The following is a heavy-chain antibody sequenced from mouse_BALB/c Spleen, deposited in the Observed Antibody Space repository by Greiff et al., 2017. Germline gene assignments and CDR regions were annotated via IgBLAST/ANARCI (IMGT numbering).Heavy chain of an antibody. V-gene: IGHV5-12-2*01. J-gene: IGHJ4*01. Sequence: EVKLVESGGGLVQPGGSLKLSCAASGFTFSSYTMSWVRQTPEKRLEWVAYISNGGGSTDYPDTVKGRFTISRDNAKNTLYLQMSSLKSEDTAMYYFARREDDDYYAMDYWGQGTSDTVSS. CDR2: ISNGGGST. CDR1: GFTFSSYT. CDR3: ARREDDDYYAMDY.